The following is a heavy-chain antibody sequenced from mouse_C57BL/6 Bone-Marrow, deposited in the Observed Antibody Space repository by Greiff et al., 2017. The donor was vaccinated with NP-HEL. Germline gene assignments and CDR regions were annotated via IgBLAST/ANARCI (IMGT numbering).Heavy chain of an antibody. D-gene: IGHD1-1*01. CDR1: GYTFTSYW. V-gene: IGHV1-55*01. CDR3: ARGYYGYWYFDV. J-gene: IGHJ1*03. Sequence: QVQLQQPGAELVKPGASVKMSCKASGYTFTSYWITWVKQRPGQGLEWIGDIYPGSGSTNYNEKFKSKATLTVDTSSSTAYMQLSSLTSEDSAVYYGARGYYGYWYFDVWGTGTTVTVSS. CDR2: IYPGSGST.